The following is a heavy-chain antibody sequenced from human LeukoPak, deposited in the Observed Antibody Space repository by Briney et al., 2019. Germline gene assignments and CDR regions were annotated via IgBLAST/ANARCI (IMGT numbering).Heavy chain of an antibody. V-gene: IGHV3-66*01. CDR2: IYSGGST. CDR1: GFTVSSNY. CDR3: AKYDFWSGYGS. D-gene: IGHD3-3*01. Sequence: GGSLRLSCVASGFTVSSNYMSWVRQAPGKGLEWVSVIYSGGSTYYADSVKGRFTISRDNSKNTLYLQMNSLRAEDTAVYYCAKYDFWSGYGSWGQGTLVTVSS. J-gene: IGHJ5*02.